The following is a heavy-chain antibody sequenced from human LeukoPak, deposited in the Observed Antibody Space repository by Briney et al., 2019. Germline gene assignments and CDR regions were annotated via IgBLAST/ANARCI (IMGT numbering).Heavy chain of an antibody. CDR1: GFTFSSYG. CDR3: ARDFDRYYDFWSGYGMDV. J-gene: IGHJ6*02. D-gene: IGHD3-3*01. CDR2: ISYDGSNK. V-gene: IGHV3-30*03. Sequence: GGSLRLSCAASGFTFSSYGMHWVRQAPGKGLEWVAVISYDGSNKYYADSVKGRFTISRDNSKNTLYVQLNSLRAEDTAVYYCARDFDRYYDFWSGYGMDVWGQGTTVTVSS.